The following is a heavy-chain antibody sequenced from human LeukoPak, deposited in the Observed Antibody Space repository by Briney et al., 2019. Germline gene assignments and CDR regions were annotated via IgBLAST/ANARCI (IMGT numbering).Heavy chain of an antibody. V-gene: IGHV1-2*06. CDR1: GYTFTGYY. Sequence: ASVKVSCKASGYTFTGYYMHWVRQAPGQGLEWMGRINPNSGGTNYAQKFQGRVTMTRDTSISTAYMELSRLRSDDTAVYYCARSPTRGWYSTTKWGQGTLVTVSS. CDR2: INPNSGGT. D-gene: IGHD6-19*01. CDR3: ARSPTRGWYSTTK. J-gene: IGHJ4*02.